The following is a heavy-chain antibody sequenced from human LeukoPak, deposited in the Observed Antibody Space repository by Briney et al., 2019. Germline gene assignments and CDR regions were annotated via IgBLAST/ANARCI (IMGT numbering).Heavy chain of an antibody. Sequence: ASVKVSCKASGYTFTGYYMHWVRQAPGQGLEWMGWINPNSGGTNYAQKFQGRVTMTRDTSISTAYMELSSLRSEDTAVYYCARDSGYSYGSRDYWGQGTLVTVSS. CDR2: INPNSGGT. CDR3: ARDSGYSYGSRDY. CDR1: GYTFTGYY. V-gene: IGHV1-2*02. J-gene: IGHJ4*02. D-gene: IGHD5-18*01.